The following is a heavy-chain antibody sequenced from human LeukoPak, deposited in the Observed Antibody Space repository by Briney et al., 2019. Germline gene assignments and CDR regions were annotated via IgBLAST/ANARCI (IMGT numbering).Heavy chain of an antibody. CDR1: GFTFSSYA. D-gene: IGHD6-19*01. J-gene: IGHJ4*02. V-gene: IGHV3-23*01. Sequence: PGGSLRLSCAASGFTFSSYAMSWARQAPGKGLEWVSAISGSGGSTYYADSVKGRFTISRDNSKNTLYPQMNSLRAEDTAVYYCAKDLAVAGNSYYFDYWGQGTLVTVSS. CDR3: AKDLAVAGNSYYFDY. CDR2: ISGSGGST.